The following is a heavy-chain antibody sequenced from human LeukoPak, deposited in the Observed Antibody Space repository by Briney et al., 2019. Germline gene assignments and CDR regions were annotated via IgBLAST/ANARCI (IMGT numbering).Heavy chain of an antibody. CDR1: GYTFTSYD. D-gene: IGHD6-13*01. V-gene: IGHV1-8*01. CDR2: MNPNSGNT. J-gene: IGHJ5*02. Sequence: GASVKVSCKASGYTFTSYDINWVRQATGQGLEWMGWMNPNSGNTGYAQKFQGRVTMTRNTSISTAYMELSSLRSEDTAVYYCARGSSRSSWFTEQWTDWFDPWGQGTLVTVSS. CDR3: ARGSSRSSWFTEQWTDWFDP.